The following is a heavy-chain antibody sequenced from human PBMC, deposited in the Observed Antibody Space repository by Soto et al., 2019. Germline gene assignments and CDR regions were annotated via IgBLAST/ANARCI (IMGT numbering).Heavy chain of an antibody. D-gene: IGHD3-10*01. CDR3: AYGSSTAWTDF. CDR2: AYFSGGNT. V-gene: IGHV4-39*01. J-gene: IGHJ4*01. Sequence: ASETLSLTFSVSGDSMRGYHFSWPWIRQAPGKGLEWIGSAYFSGGNTYYNPSLKSRVSIFVDTSKNEFSLRLTSLTAADTAVYFWAYGSSTAWTDFWVHGTLVT. CDR1: GDSMRGYHFS.